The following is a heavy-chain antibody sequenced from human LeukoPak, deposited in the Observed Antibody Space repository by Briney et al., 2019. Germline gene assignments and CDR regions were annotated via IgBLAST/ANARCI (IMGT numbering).Heavy chain of an antibody. CDR2: IIPIFGTA. J-gene: IGHJ4*02. Sequence: GSSVKVSCKASGGTFSSYAISWARQAPGQGLEWMGGIIPIFGTANYAQKFQGRVTITADESTSTAYMELSSLRSEDTAVYYCARGYSGYDWICNYWGQGTLVTVSS. V-gene: IGHV1-69*01. CDR3: ARGYSGYDWICNY. CDR1: GGTFSSYA. D-gene: IGHD5-12*01.